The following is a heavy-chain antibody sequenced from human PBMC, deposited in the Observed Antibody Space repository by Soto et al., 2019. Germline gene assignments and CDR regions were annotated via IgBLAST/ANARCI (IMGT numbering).Heavy chain of an antibody. V-gene: IGHV1-18*01. D-gene: IGHD3-10*01. J-gene: IGHJ3*02. CDR3: ARDYFNSYYGSGSYYTDDAFAI. CDR2: ISAYNGNT. Sequence: ASVKVSCKASGYTFTSYGISWVRQAPGQGLEWMGWISAYNGNTNYAQKLQGRVTMTTDTSTSTAYMELRSLRSDDTAVYYCARDYFNSYYGSGSYYTDDAFAIWGQGTMVTVSS. CDR1: GYTFTSYG.